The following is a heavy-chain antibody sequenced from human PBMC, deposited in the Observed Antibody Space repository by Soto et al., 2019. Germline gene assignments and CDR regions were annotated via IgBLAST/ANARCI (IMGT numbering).Heavy chain of an antibody. D-gene: IGHD1-7*01. Sequence: GGSLRLSCAASGFTFSSYAMHWVRQAPGKGLEWVAVISYDGSNKYYADSVKGRFTISRDNSKNTLYLQMNSLRAEDTAVYYCARDLNWNYVSGMDVWGQGTTVTVSS. V-gene: IGHV3-30-3*01. CDR1: GFTFSSYA. J-gene: IGHJ6*02. CDR3: ARDLNWNYVSGMDV. CDR2: ISYDGSNK.